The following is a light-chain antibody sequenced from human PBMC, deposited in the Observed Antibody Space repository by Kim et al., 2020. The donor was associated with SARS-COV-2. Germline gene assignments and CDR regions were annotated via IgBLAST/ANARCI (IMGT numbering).Light chain of an antibody. V-gene: IGKV4-1*01. CDR3: QQYYSTPYT. J-gene: IGKJ2*01. CDR2: WAS. Sequence: RVTINCKSSQSVLYSSNKQNYLAWYQQKPGQPPKLLIYWASTREYGVPDRFSGSGSGTDFTLTISSLQAEDVAVYYCQQYYSTPYTFGQGTKLEI. CDR1: QSVLYSSNKQNY.